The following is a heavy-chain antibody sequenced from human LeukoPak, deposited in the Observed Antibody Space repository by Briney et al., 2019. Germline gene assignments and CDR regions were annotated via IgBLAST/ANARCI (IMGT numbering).Heavy chain of an antibody. D-gene: IGHD2-15*01. V-gene: IGHV3-7*05. CDR1: GFTFSNYW. CDR3: AREDQPRGTFDY. Sequence: PGGSLRLSCAASGFTFSNYWMTWVRQAPGKGLEWVANIKQDGSEKYYVDSVKGRFTISRDNAKNSLYLQMNSLRAEDTALHYCAREDQPRGTFDYWGQGILVTVSS. J-gene: IGHJ4*02. CDR2: IKQDGSEK.